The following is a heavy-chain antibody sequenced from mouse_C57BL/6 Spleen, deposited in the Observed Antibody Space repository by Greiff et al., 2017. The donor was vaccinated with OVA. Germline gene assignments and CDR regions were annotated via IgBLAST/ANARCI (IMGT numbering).Heavy chain of an antibody. CDR2: IYPGSGNT. D-gene: IGHD1-1*01. J-gene: IGHJ4*01. CDR3: ARTYYGSSHAMDY. Sequence: QVQLQQSGAELVRPGASVKLSCKASGYTFTDYYINWVKQRPGQGLEWIARIYPGSGNTYYNEKFKGKATLTAEKSSSTAYMQLSSLTSEDSAVYFCARTYYGSSHAMDYWGQGTSVTVSS. CDR1: GYTFTDYY. V-gene: IGHV1-76*01.